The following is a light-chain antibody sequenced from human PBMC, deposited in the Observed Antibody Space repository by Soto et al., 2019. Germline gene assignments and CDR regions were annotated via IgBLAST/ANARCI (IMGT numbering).Light chain of an antibody. J-gene: IGKJ4*01. CDR2: AAS. Sequence: DTQMTQSPSSLSAAVGDRVSITCRARQDISDYLAWYQQKPGKVPKLLIYAASTLQSGVPSRFSGGRSGTDFTLTISSLQPEDVAAYYCQKYNSVPYTFGGGTKVEIK. CDR1: QDISDY. CDR3: QKYNSVPYT. V-gene: IGKV1-27*01.